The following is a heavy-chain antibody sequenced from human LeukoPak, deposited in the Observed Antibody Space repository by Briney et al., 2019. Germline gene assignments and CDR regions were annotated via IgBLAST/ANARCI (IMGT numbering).Heavy chain of an antibody. CDR3: ARSLVDSSGYYYMNNYFDY. CDR2: IYTSGST. V-gene: IGHV4-4*07. D-gene: IGHD3-22*01. CDR1: GGSISSYY. J-gene: IGHJ4*02. Sequence: SETLSLTCTVSGGSISSYYWSWIRQPAGKGLEWIGRIYTSGSTNYNPSLKSRVTMSVDTSKNQFSLKLSSVTAADTAVYYCARSLVDSSGYYYMNNYFDYWGQGTLATVSS.